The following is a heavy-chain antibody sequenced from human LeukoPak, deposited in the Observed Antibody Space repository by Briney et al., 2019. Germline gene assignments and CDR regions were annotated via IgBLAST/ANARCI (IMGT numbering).Heavy chain of an antibody. D-gene: IGHD2-15*01. Sequence: GGSLRLSCAASGFTFSSYWMSWVRQAPGKGLEWVANIKQDGSEKYYVDSVKGRFTISRNNAKNSLYLQMNSLRAEDTAVHYCARGDYCSGGSCLFDYWGQGTLVTVSS. V-gene: IGHV3-7*01. CDR2: IKQDGSEK. CDR1: GFTFSSYW. J-gene: IGHJ4*02. CDR3: ARGDYCSGGSCLFDY.